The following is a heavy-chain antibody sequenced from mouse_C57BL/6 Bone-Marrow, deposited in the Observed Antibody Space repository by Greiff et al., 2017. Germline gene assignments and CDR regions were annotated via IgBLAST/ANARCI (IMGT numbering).Heavy chain of an antibody. Sequence: QVQLQQSGAELARPGASVKLSCKASGYTFTSYGISWVKQSTGQGLEWIGEIYPRSGNTYYNEKFKGKATLTADKSSSTAYMELRSLTSEDSAVYFCARREIYYYCISYVWYFGVWGTGATVTVSS. V-gene: IGHV1-81*01. CDR3: ARREIYYYCISYVWYFGV. D-gene: IGHD1-1*01. CDR1: GYTFTSYG. CDR2: IYPRSGNT. J-gene: IGHJ1*03.